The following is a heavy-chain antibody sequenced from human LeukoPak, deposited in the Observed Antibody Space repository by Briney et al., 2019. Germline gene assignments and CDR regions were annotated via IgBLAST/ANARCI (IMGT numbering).Heavy chain of an antibody. CDR2: IYYSGSS. V-gene: IGHV4-39*01. Sequence: SETLSLTCTVSGGSISSSSYYWGWIRQPPGKGLEWIVSIYYSGSSYYNSALKSRVTISVHTSKNQFSLKLSAVTAADTAVYYCASMRAGSYFDYWGQGTLVTVSS. D-gene: IGHD3-10*01. CDR3: ASMRAGSYFDY. J-gene: IGHJ4*02. CDR1: GGSISSSSYY.